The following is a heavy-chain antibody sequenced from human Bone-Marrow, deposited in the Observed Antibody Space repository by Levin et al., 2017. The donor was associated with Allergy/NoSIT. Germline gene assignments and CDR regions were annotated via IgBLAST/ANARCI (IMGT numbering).Heavy chain of an antibody. V-gene: IGHV6-1*01. CDR3: ARATGSWPTYYYYGMDV. CDR2: TYYRSKWYN. J-gene: IGHJ6*02. D-gene: IGHD6-13*01. CDR1: GDSVSSTSAA. Sequence: SQTLSLTCAISGDSVSSTSAAWNWIRQSPSRGLEWLGRTYYRSKWYNDYAVSVKSRITINPDTSKNQFSLQLNSVTPEDTAVYYCARATGSWPTYYYYGMDVWGQGTTVTVSS.